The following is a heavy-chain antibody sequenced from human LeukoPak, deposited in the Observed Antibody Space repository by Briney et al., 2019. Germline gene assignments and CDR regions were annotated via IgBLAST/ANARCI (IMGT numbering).Heavy chain of an antibody. CDR1: GFTFNFYT. CDR3: ARKYRSSSSHFDY. J-gene: IGHJ4*02. V-gene: IGHV3-21*01. CDR2: ISSSSNVI. D-gene: IGHD6-6*01. Sequence: GGSLRLSCAASGFTFNFYTMNWVRQAPGKGLEWVSSISSSSNVIYYADLVKGRFTISRDNAKNSLYLQMNNLTAVDTAVYYCARKYRSSSSHFDYWGQGSLGTVSS.